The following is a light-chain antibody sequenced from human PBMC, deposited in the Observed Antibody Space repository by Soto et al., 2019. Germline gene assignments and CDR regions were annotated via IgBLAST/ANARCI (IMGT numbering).Light chain of an antibody. V-gene: IGKV1-5*03. CDR3: QQRNIWHPVT. CDR1: QSISRW. CDR2: KAS. Sequence: DIHMSQSPSTLSASVGYMFSIPCRASQSISRWLAWYQQKPGKAPKLLIYKASTFKSGVPPRFRGSGSGTEFSLTISSLENEDFAVYYCQQRNIWHPVTFGQGTRLEIK. J-gene: IGKJ5*01.